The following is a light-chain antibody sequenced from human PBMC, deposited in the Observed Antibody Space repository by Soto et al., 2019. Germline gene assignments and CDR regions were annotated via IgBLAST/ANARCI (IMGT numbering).Light chain of an antibody. Sequence: QSVLTQPPSVSGAPGQRVTISCTGRRSNIGAGFDVHWYQQLPGTAPKLLIYDNSNRPSRVPDRFSGSKSGTSASLAITGLQAEDEADYYCQSYDSSLSAYVFGTGTKVTVL. CDR3: QSYDSSLSAYV. CDR1: RSNIGAGFD. J-gene: IGLJ1*01. CDR2: DNS. V-gene: IGLV1-40*01.